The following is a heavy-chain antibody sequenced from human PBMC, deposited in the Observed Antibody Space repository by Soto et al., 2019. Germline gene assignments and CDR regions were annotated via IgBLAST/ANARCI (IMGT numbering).Heavy chain of an antibody. Sequence: PSETLSLTCAVYGGSVSGYYWTWIRQPPGTGLEWIGEINHSGSTNYNPSLKSRVTISVDTSKNQFSLKLISVTAADTAKYFCAREGNLGRWLQPLDFWGQGTLVTVSS. J-gene: IGHJ4*02. CDR2: INHSGST. D-gene: IGHD5-12*01. CDR3: AREGNLGRWLQPLDF. CDR1: GGSVSGYY. V-gene: IGHV4-34*01.